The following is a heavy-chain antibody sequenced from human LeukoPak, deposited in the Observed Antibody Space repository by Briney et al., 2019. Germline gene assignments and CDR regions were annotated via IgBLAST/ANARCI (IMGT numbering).Heavy chain of an antibody. CDR3: ARALTTLTYEGY. J-gene: IGHJ4*02. Sequence: GGSLRLSCAASGFTFSSYSMNWVRQAPGKGLEWVSSISSSSSYIYYADSVKGRFTISRDNAKNSLYLQMNSLRAEDTAVYYCARALTTLTYEGYWGQGTLVTVSS. D-gene: IGHD1-1*01. CDR2: ISSSSSYI. V-gene: IGHV3-21*01. CDR1: GFTFSSYS.